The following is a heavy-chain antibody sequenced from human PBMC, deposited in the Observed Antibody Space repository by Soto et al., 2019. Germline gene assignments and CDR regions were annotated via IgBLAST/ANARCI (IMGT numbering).Heavy chain of an antibody. J-gene: IGHJ4*02. CDR1: GFTFSNYE. Sequence: LSCAVSGFTFSNYEWNWVRQAPGKGLEWISYIDTSGDAMFYADSVKGRFAVSRDNTMNSLYLQMNSLRAEDTAAYYCARESIGCGGDCLDYWGQGTLVTVSS. V-gene: IGHV3-48*03. CDR2: IDTSGDAM. CDR3: ARESIGCGGDCLDY. D-gene: IGHD2-21*01.